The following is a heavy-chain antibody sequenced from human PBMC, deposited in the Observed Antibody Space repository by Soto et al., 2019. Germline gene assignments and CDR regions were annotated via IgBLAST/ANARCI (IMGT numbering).Heavy chain of an antibody. CDR1: GGSISSGGYY. Sequence: QVQLQESSPGLVKPSQTLSLTCTVSGGSISSGGYYWSWIRQHPGKGLEWIGYIYYSGSTYYNPSLKSRVTISVDTSKNQFSLKLSSVTAADTAVYYCARDPSLGELSSPYFDYWGQGTLVTVSS. CDR3: ARDPSLGELSSPYFDY. J-gene: IGHJ4*02. D-gene: IGHD3-16*02. V-gene: IGHV4-31*03. CDR2: IYYSGST.